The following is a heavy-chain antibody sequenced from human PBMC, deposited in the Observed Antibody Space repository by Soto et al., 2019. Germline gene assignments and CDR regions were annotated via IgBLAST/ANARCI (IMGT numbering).Heavy chain of an antibody. V-gene: IGHV3-21*01. J-gene: IGHJ6*02. D-gene: IGHD3-3*02. Sequence: GGSLRLSCVTSGFTFSRNTMNWVRQAPGKGLEWVASITSSGSYVYYAGSVKGRFSASRDNAKNSLSLQMDSPRPDDTAIYFCVKDEGIEAMDVWGQGTTVTVSS. CDR2: ITSSGSYV. CDR1: GFTFSRNT. CDR3: VKDEGIEAMDV.